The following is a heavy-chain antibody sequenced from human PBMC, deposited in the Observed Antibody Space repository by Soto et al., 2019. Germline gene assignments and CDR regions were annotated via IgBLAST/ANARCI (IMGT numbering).Heavy chain of an antibody. Sequence: SETLSLTCAVYDESFSSYYWSWIRQPPGKGLEWIGEIHYSGSTNYTPSLKSRVTISVEKSKNQFSLRLSSVTAADTAVYFCARGGHNSGWYLAHWGQGTLVTVSS. D-gene: IGHD6-19*01. CDR2: IHYSGST. CDR1: DESFSSYY. V-gene: IGHV4-34*01. CDR3: ARGGHNSGWYLAH. J-gene: IGHJ4*02.